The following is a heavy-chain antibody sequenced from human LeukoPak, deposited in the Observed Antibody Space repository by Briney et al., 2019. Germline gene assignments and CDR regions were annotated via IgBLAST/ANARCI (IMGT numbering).Heavy chain of an antibody. J-gene: IGHJ5*02. CDR2: ISSSSSTI. CDR1: GFTFSSYS. CDR3: AKDCRSLGGGDCYSRFDP. D-gene: IGHD2-21*02. Sequence: GGSLRLSCAASGFTFSSYSMNWVRQAPGKGLEWVSYISSSSSTIYYADSVKGRFTISRDNSKNTLYLQMNSLRAEDTAVYYCAKDCRSLGGGDCYSRFDPWGQGTLATVSS. V-gene: IGHV3-48*01.